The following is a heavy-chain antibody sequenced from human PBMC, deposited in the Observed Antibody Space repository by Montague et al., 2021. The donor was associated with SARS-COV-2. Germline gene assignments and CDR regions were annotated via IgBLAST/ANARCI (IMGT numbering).Heavy chain of an antibody. J-gene: IGHJ4*02. CDR2: IFYRGTT. CDR3: VRGATRTFDY. V-gene: IGHV4-59*01. D-gene: IGHD2-2*01. CDR1: GDSISSYY. Sequence: SETLSLTCTVSGDSISSYYWSWIRQPPGKGLEWIGNIFYRGTTNYNPSLKSRVTISVDTSKNQFSLNLTSVTAADTAVYYCVRGATRTFDYWGQGTLVTVSS.